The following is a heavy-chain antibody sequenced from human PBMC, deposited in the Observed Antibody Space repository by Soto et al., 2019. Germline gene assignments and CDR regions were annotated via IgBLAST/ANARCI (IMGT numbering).Heavy chain of an antibody. J-gene: IGHJ1*01. CDR2: ISSTAI. CDR3: VKDWSTERVVRFFQH. Sequence: EVHLVESGGGLVQPGGSLRLSCAASGFSFSDYSMSWVRQAPGKGLEWVAYISSTAIYHADSVKGRFTISRDNGKNSLYLQMNSLRDEDTAVYYCVKDWSTERVVRFFQHWGQGTLVTVSS. D-gene: IGHD3-10*01. CDR1: GFSFSDYS. V-gene: IGHV3-48*02.